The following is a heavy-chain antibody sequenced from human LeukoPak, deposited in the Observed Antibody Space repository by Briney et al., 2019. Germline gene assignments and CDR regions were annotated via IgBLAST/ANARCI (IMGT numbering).Heavy chain of an antibody. CDR1: GFTFDDYA. D-gene: IGHD3-10*02. J-gene: IGHJ6*04. CDR2: ISWNSGTI. CDR3: AELGITMIGGV. Sequence: QPGGSLRLSCAASGFTFDDYAMHWVRQAPGKGLEWVSGISWNSGTIYYADSVKGRFTISRDDAKNSLYLQMNSLRAEDTAVYYCAELGITMIGGVWGKGTTVTISS. V-gene: IGHV3-9*01.